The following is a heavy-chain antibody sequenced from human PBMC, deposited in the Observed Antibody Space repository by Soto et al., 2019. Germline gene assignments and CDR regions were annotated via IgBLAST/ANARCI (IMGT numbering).Heavy chain of an antibody. CDR1: GYTFTRYY. Sequence: ASVKVSCKASGYTFTRYYMHWVRQAPGQGLEWMGIINPSDGSTSYAQKFQGRVTMTRDTXTSTVYMEPSSLRAEDTAVYYCAREVESITIVGVDTGHHAFDIWG. J-gene: IGHJ3*02. D-gene: IGHD3-3*01. CDR2: INPSDGST. V-gene: IGHV1-46*01. CDR3: AREVESITIVGVDTGHHAFDI.